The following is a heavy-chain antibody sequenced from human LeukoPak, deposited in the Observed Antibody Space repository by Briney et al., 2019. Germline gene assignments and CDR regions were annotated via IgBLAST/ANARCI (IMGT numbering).Heavy chain of an antibody. J-gene: IGHJ4*02. CDR1: GFTFSSYG. Sequence: PGGSLRLSCAASGFTFSSYGMSWVRQAPGKGLEWVSYISRSGCSIYYADSVKGRFTISRDNAKNSLFLQMNSLRDEDTAVYYCASLSNGWFWGQGTLVTVSS. CDR3: ASLSNGWF. D-gene: IGHD6-19*01. V-gene: IGHV3-48*02. CDR2: ISRSGCSI.